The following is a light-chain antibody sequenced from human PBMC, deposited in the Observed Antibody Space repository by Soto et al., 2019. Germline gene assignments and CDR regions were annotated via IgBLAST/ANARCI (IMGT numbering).Light chain of an antibody. V-gene: IGLV2-11*01. J-gene: IGLJ1*01. CDR3: CSYAGSLPYV. Sequence: QSALTQPASVSGSPGQSVTISCTGTSSDFGSYKFVSWYQHHPGKVPKVIIYETSKRPSGVPDRFSGSKSGNTASLTISGLQAEDEADYYCCSYAGSLPYVFGTGTKLTVL. CDR2: ETS. CDR1: SSDFGSYKF.